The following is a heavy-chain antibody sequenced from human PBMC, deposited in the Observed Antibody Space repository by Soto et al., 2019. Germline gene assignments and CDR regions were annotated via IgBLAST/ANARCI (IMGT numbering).Heavy chain of an antibody. V-gene: IGHV4-59*08. CDR3: ARHGYSYGLYDWFDP. Sequence: PSETLSLTCTVSGGSIRSFYWSWIRQPPGKGLEWIGYIYNSGSTNYNPSLMSRVTISVDTSKNQFSLKLSSVTAADTAVYYCARHGYSYGLYDWFDPWGQGTLVTVSS. CDR2: IYNSGST. CDR1: GGSIRSFY. J-gene: IGHJ5*02. D-gene: IGHD5-18*01.